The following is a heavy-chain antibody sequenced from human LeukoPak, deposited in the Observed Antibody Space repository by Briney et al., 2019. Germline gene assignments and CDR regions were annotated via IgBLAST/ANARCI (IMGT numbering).Heavy chain of an antibody. CDR3: ATSRATIFGVGPAYYFDY. CDR2: IYHSGST. D-gene: IGHD3-3*01. CDR1: GGSISSGGYS. V-gene: IGHV4-30-2*01. Sequence: SETLSLTCAVSGGSISSGGYSWSWIRQPPGKGLEWIGYIYHSGSTYYNPSLKSRVTISVDRSKNQFSLKLSSVTAADTAVYYCATSRATIFGVGPAYYFDYWGQGTLVTVSS. J-gene: IGHJ4*02.